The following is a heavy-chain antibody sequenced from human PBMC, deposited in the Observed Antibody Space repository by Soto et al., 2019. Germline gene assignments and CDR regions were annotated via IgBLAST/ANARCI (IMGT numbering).Heavy chain of an antibody. D-gene: IGHD3-22*01. CDR2: IYHSGST. J-gene: IGHJ5*02. Sequence: QLQLQESGSGLVKPSQTLSLTCAVSGGSISSGGYSWSWIRQPPGKGLEWIGYIYHSGSTYYNPSLKSRVTISVDRSKNQFSLKLSSVTAADTAVYYCARDYYDSRGYYPWGNWFDPWGQGTLVTVSS. V-gene: IGHV4-30-2*01. CDR1: GGSISSGGYS. CDR3: ARDYYDSRGYYPWGNWFDP.